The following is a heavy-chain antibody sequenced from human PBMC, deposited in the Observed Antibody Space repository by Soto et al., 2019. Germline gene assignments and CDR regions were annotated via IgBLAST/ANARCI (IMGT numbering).Heavy chain of an antibody. J-gene: IGHJ6*02. D-gene: IGHD1-26*01. CDR3: AKDRALQNQTPYGMDV. Sequence: EMQLLESGGGLGQPGGSLRLSCVASPITVYNFAAMSWVRQAPESGLEWVSTISRRGDHKYYADSVKGRFTISRDNSKNRLYLQMDGLRVEDTAVYYWAKDRALQNQTPYGMDVLCQGTTVTV. CDR2: ISRRGDHK. V-gene: IGHV3-23*01. CDR1: PITVYNFAA.